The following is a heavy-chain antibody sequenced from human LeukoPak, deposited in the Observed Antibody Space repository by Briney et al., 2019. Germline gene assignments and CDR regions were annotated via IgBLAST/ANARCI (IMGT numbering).Heavy chain of an antibody. Sequence: SETLSLTCGVSGASFSGYYWSWIRQSPGKGLEWIGEINHSGGTNYNPSLKSRVTISVDASKKQFSLKLRSVTAEDTAVYYCATDRYDGPRSYYKFYYWGQGTLVTVSS. D-gene: IGHD3-10*01. CDR2: INHSGGT. CDR1: GASFSGYY. J-gene: IGHJ4*02. V-gene: IGHV4-34*01. CDR3: ATDRYDGPRSYYKFYY.